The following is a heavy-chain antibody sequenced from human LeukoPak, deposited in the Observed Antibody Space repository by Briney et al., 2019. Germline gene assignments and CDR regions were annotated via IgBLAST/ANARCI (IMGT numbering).Heavy chain of an antibody. J-gene: IGHJ6*03. V-gene: IGHV4-59*01. Sequence: SETLSLTCTVSGGSISSYYWSWIRQPPGKGLEWIGYIYYSGSTNYNPSLKSRVTISVDTSKNQFSLKLSSVTAADTAVYYCASGPSYSSSSDYYYYYKDVWGKGTTVTVSS. CDR2: IYYSGST. CDR1: GGSISSYY. CDR3: ASGPSYSSSSDYYYYYKDV. D-gene: IGHD6-6*01.